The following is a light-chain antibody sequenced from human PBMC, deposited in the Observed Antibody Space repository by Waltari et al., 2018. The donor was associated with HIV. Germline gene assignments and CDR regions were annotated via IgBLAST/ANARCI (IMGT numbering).Light chain of an antibody. CDR1: QNIKND. CDR2: SAS. J-gene: IGKJ4*01. V-gene: IGKV1-39*01. Sequence: IQMTQSPSSLSAVVGDTVSITCRASQNIKNDLNWYQHKLGKSPRLLIYSASGLQSGAPTSFCGRGSGTEFNFTIEGLQSEDSVVYYCPQSHRSPLPFGGGTRVEIK. CDR3: PQSHRSPLP.